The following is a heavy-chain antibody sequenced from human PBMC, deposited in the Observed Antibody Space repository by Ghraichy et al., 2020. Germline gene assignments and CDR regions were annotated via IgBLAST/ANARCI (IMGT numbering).Heavy chain of an antibody. D-gene: IGHD3-10*01. V-gene: IGHV4-59*01. CDR1: GGSISSYY. CDR3: ARGGMVRGAYYYYGMDV. Sequence: SETLSLTCTVSGGSISSYYWSWIRQPPGKGLEWIGYIYYSGSTNYNPSLKSRVTISVDTSKNQFSLKLSSVTAADTAVYYCARGGMVRGAYYYYGMDVWGQGTTVTVSS. CDR2: IYYSGST. J-gene: IGHJ6*02.